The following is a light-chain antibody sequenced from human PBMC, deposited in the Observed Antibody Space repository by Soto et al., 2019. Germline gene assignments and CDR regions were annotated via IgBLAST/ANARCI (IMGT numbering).Light chain of an antibody. CDR3: QQSNSYPFT. Sequence: DIQMTQSPSTLSASVGDRVTITCRASQIISNWLAWYQQKPGKAPKVLIYKASSLETGVPSRFSGSGSGTEFTLTISSLQPDDFATYYCQQSNSYPFTFGPGTKVHIK. V-gene: IGKV1-5*03. CDR2: KAS. J-gene: IGKJ3*01. CDR1: QIISNW.